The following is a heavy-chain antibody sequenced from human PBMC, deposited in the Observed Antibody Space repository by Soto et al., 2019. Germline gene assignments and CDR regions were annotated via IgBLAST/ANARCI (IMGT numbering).Heavy chain of an antibody. J-gene: IGHJ3*02. Sequence: SGGSLRLSCAASAFTFSSYGMHWVRQAPGRGLEWVALIWFDGSNKYYGDSVKGRFTVSRDNSKNTLYLQMNSLRAEDTAVYYCARDRFTRVGSFSYAFDMWGQGTMVTVSS. CDR3: ARDRFTRVGSFSYAFDM. CDR2: IWFDGSNK. CDR1: AFTFSSYG. V-gene: IGHV3-33*01. D-gene: IGHD3-16*02.